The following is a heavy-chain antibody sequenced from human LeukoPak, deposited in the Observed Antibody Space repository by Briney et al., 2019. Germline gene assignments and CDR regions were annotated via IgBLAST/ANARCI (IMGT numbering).Heavy chain of an antibody. CDR1: GGSISSYY. CDR3: ARGDGDYGHYYYYYGMDV. D-gene: IGHD4-17*01. J-gene: IGHJ6*02. Sequence: PSETLSLTCTVSGGSISSYYWSWIRQPPGKGLEWIGYIYYSGSTNYNPSLKSRVTISVDTSKNQFSLKLSSVTAADMAVYYCARGDGDYGHYYYYYGMDVWGQGTTVTVSS. V-gene: IGHV4-59*01. CDR2: IYYSGST.